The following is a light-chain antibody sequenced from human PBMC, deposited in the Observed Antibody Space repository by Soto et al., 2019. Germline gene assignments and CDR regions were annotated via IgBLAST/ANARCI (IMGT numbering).Light chain of an antibody. J-gene: IGLJ3*02. CDR3: AAWDASLNGPWV. V-gene: IGLV1-44*01. CDR2: SSN. CDR1: SSNIGRNT. Sequence: QSVLTQPPSASGTPGQRVTISCSGSSSNIGRNTVNWYQQLPGTAPKLLIYSSNQRPSGVPDRFSGSKSGTSASLAISGLQSEDEADYYCAAWDASLNGPWVFGGGTKVTVL.